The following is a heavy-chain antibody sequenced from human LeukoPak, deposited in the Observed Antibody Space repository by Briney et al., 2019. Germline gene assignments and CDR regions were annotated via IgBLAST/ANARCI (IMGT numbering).Heavy chain of an antibody. CDR3: ASGLRYFDLYY. D-gene: IGHD3-9*01. Sequence: SETLSLTCTVSGGSISSYYWSWIRQPAGKGLEWIGRIYTSGSTNYNPSLKSRATMSVDTSKNQFSLKLSSVTAADTAVYYCASGLRYFDLYYWGQGTLVTVSS. J-gene: IGHJ4*02. CDR2: IYTSGST. CDR1: GGSISSYY. V-gene: IGHV4-4*07.